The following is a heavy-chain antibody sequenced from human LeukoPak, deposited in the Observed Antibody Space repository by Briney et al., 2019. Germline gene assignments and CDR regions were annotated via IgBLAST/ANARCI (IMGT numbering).Heavy chain of an antibody. CDR1: GYTFTSYG. CDR3: ARDRAGAGHFDY. CDR2: ISAYNGNT. D-gene: IGHD6-13*01. J-gene: IGHJ4*02. Sequence: ASVKVSCKASGYTFTSYGISWVRQAPGQGLEWVGWISAYNGNTNYAQKLQGRVTMTTDTSTSTAYMELRSLRSDDTAVYYCARDRAGAGHFDYWGQGTLVTASS. V-gene: IGHV1-18*01.